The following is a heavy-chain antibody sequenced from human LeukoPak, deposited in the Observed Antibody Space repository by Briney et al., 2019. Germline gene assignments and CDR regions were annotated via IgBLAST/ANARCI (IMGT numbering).Heavy chain of an antibody. CDR1: GDSISNYY. J-gene: IGHJ4*02. V-gene: IGHV4-59*01. CDR3: ARGGFYCGGDCYVDY. CDR2: MYNRGST. Sequence: PSETLSLTCTVSGDSISNYYWSWIRQSPGKKLEWIGYMYNRGSTIYNPSLKSRVTISTDTSKNQFSLRLTSVTAADTAVYYCARGGFYCGGDCYVDYWGQGTLVTVSS. D-gene: IGHD2-21*02.